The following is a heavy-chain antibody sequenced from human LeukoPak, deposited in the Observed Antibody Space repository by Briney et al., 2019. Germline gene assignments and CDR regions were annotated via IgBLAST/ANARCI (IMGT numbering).Heavy chain of an antibody. Sequence: PSETLSLTCAVYGGFFSGYYWSWIRQPPGKGLEWIGEINHSGSTNYNPSLKSRVTISVDTSKNQFSLKLSSVTAADTAVYYCARQSRSSTRTLDYWGQGTLVTVSS. CDR1: GGFFSGYY. V-gene: IGHV4-34*01. CDR3: ARQSRSSTRTLDY. D-gene: IGHD2-2*01. J-gene: IGHJ4*02. CDR2: INHSGST.